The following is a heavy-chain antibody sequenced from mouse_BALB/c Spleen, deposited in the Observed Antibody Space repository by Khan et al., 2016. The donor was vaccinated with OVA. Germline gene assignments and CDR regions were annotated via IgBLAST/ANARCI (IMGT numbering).Heavy chain of an antibody. CDR3: ARRGVYGLFAY. CDR1: GYTFTTYW. D-gene: IGHD1-1*02. J-gene: IGHJ3*01. V-gene: IGHV1-7*01. Sequence: QVQLQQSGAELAKPGASVKVSCTASGYTFTTYWIHWIKQRPGQGLDWIGYINPSTGFTEYNKNFTDKATLTTDASSSTAYMQLNSLTSADSAVYYCARRGVYGLFAYWGQGTLVTVSA. CDR2: INPSTGFT.